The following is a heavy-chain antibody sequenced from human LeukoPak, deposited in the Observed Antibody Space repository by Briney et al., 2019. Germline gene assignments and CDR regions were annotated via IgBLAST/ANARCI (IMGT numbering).Heavy chain of an antibody. D-gene: IGHD2-2*01. CDR2: MNPNTGNT. CDR1: GYTFTSYD. J-gene: IGHJ6*02. Sequence: GASVKVSCKASGYTFTSYDINWVRQATGQGLEWMGWMNPNTGNTGYAQKFQSRVTMTRNTSTSTAYMELSSLRSEDPAVYYCARIYCSSTSCYYYYYYGMDVWGQGTTVTVSS. V-gene: IGHV1-8*01. CDR3: ARIYCSSTSCYYYYYYGMDV.